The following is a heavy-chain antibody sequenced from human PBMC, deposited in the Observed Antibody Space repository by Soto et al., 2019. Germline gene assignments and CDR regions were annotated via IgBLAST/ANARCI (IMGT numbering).Heavy chain of an antibody. V-gene: IGHV1-69*13. Sequence: ASVKVSCKASGGTFSSYAISWVRQAPGQGLEWMGGIIPIFGTANYAQKFQGRVTITADESTSTAYMELSSLRSEDTAVYYCARGSWELLKFYYYYGMDVWGQGTTVTVSS. J-gene: IGHJ6*02. CDR3: ARGSWELLKFYYYYGMDV. CDR2: IIPIFGTA. CDR1: GGTFSSYA. D-gene: IGHD1-26*01.